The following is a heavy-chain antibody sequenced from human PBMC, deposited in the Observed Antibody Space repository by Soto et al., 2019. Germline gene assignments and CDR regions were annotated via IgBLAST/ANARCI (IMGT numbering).Heavy chain of an antibody. CDR2: IWYDGSKK. CDR1: GFIFNSYG. Sequence: QVQLVESGGGVVQPERSLRLSCAASGFIFNSYGMNWVRQAPGKGLEWVALIWYDGSKKYYADSVKGRFTSSRDNSKNILYLQMDSLRAEDTAVYYCARDDHGDRGPYCYYGMDVWGQGTTVTVS. V-gene: IGHV3-33*01. D-gene: IGHD3-10*01. CDR3: ARDDHGDRGPYCYYGMDV. J-gene: IGHJ6*02.